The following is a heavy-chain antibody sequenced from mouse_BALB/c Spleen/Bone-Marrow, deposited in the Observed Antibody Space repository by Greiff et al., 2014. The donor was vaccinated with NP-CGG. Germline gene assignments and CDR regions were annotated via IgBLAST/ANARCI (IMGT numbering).Heavy chain of an antibody. D-gene: IGHD3-3*01. V-gene: IGHV1S81*02. CDR2: INPSNGGT. CDR3: IRSAGTGVAY. Sequence: QVQLQQSRTPLFACKASVKLSCKASGYTFTRYYMFWVKQRPGQGLEWIGEINPSNGGTVFNEKFKSKVTLTVDKSSSTAYIQLSGRTSEESAVYYWIRSAGTGVAYWGQGTPITVS. J-gene: IGHJ3*01. CDR1: GYTFTRYY.